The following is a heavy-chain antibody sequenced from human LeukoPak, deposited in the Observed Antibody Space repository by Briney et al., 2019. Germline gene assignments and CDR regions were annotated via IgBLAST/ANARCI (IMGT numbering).Heavy chain of an antibody. Sequence: EASVKVSCKASGGTFSSYAISWVRQAPGQGLEWMGGIIPIFGTANYAQKFQGRVTITADESTSTAYMELSSLRSEDTAVYYCARSRGELVPAATPIYYYYYMDVWGKGTTVTVSS. CDR2: IIPIFGTA. CDR3: ARSRGELVPAATPIYYYYYMDV. D-gene: IGHD2-2*01. V-gene: IGHV1-69*01. CDR1: GGTFSSYA. J-gene: IGHJ6*03.